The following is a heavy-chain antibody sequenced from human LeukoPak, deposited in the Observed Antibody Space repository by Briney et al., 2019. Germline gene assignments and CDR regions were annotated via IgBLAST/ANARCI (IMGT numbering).Heavy chain of an antibody. V-gene: IGHV4-59*01. J-gene: IGHJ6*02. D-gene: IGHD3-3*01. CDR1: GGSISSYY. CDR2: IYYSGRT. Sequence: SETLSLTCTVSGGSISSYYWSWIRQPPGKGLEWIGYIYYSGRTNYNPSLKSRVTIPVEPSKNQFSLKLRSVTAADTAVYYCARVVDFWSGFYYYYGMDVWGQGTTVTVSS. CDR3: ARVVDFWSGFYYYYGMDV.